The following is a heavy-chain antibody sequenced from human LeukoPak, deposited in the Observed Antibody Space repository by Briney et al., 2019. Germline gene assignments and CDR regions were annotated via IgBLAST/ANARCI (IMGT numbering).Heavy chain of an antibody. D-gene: IGHD3-10*01. CDR1: GFTFSSYSMY. V-gene: IGHV4-39*01. Sequence: PGGSLRLSCAASGFTFSSYSMYWVRQPPGKGLEWIGTIYYSGSTYYNPSLKSRVTISVDMSKNQFSLKLSSVTAADTAVYYCARYYSVGAFDIWGQGTMVTVSS. CDR2: IYYSGST. J-gene: IGHJ3*02. CDR3: ARYYSVGAFDI.